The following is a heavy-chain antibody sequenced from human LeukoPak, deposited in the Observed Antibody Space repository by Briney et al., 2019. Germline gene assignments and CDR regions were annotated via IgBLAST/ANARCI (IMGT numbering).Heavy chain of an antibody. Sequence: PGGSLRLSCAASGFTFSSYGMSWVRQAPGKGLEWVANIKQDGSEKYYVDSVKGRFTISRDNAKNSLYLQMNSLRAEDTAVYYCARDDLLDYWGQGTLVTVSS. CDR1: GFTFSSYG. J-gene: IGHJ4*02. CDR2: IKQDGSEK. V-gene: IGHV3-7*01. CDR3: ARDDLLDY.